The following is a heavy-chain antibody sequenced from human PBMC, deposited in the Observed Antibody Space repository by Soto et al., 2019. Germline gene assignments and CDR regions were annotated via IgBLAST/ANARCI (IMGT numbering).Heavy chain of an antibody. CDR2: IIPIFGTA. Sequence: QVQLVQSGAEVKKPGSSVKVSCKASGGTFSSYAISWVRQAPGQGLEWMGGIIPIFGTANYAQKFQGRVTITADESTSTAYMELSSLRSGDTAVYYCARVLYRRAAGVYYYYGMDVWGQGTTVTVSS. J-gene: IGHJ6*02. D-gene: IGHD6-13*01. CDR3: ARVLYRRAAGVYYYYGMDV. V-gene: IGHV1-69*01. CDR1: GGTFSSYA.